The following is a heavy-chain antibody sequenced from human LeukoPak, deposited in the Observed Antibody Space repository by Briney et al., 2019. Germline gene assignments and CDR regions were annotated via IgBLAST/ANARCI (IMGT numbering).Heavy chain of an antibody. D-gene: IGHD2-15*01. CDR1: GGSISSYY. J-gene: IGHJ6*02. V-gene: IGHV4-59*01. CDR2: IYYSGST. CDR3: ARDRGIYCSGGSCYYYYGMDV. Sequence: SETLSLTCTVSGGSISSYYWSWIRQPPGKGLEWIGYIYYSGSTNYNPSLKSRVTISVDTSKNQFSLKLSSVTAADTAVYYCARDRGIYCSGGSCYYYYGMDVWGQGTTVTVSS.